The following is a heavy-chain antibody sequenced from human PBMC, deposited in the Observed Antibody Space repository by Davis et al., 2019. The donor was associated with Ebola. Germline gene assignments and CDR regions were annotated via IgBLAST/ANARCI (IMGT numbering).Heavy chain of an antibody. V-gene: IGHV3-21*01. CDR1: GFTFSSNS. D-gene: IGHD2-21*02. Sequence: GESLKISCAASGFTFSSNSMNWVRQAPGTGLEWVSFIRSSSNYIYYADSVKGRFTVSRDNAKNSLYLQMNSLRAEDTAVYYCVRDPALVVTGGGWFFGRWGRGTLVTVSS. CDR2: IRSSSNYI. CDR3: VRDPALVVTGGGWFFGR. J-gene: IGHJ2*01.